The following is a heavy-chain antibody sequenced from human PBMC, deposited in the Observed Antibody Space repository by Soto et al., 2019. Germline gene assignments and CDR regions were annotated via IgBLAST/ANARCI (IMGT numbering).Heavy chain of an antibody. D-gene: IGHD2-15*01. CDR1: GFTFGNYW. Sequence: PGGSLRLSCAASGFTFGNYWMTWVRQAPGKGLEWVANIKGDGSAKSYLDSVRGRFTVSRDNAENSLFLQMNILGAEDSAVYYCARDLVVAATPGIDYWGQGSLVTVSS. V-gene: IGHV3-7*01. CDR2: IKGDGSAK. CDR3: ARDLVVAATPGIDY. J-gene: IGHJ4*02.